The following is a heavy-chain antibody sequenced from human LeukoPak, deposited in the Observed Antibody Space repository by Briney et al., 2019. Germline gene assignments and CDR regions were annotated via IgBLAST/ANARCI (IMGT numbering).Heavy chain of an antibody. CDR3: ARDWASSWYDAFDI. Sequence: KPSETLSLTCAVYGGSFSGYYWSWIRQPPGKGLEWIGEINHSGSTNYNPSLKSRVTISVDTSKNQFSLKLSSVTAADTAVYYCARDWASSWYDAFDIWGQGTMVTVSS. D-gene: IGHD6-13*01. CDR2: INHSGST. CDR1: GGSFSGYY. V-gene: IGHV4-34*01. J-gene: IGHJ3*02.